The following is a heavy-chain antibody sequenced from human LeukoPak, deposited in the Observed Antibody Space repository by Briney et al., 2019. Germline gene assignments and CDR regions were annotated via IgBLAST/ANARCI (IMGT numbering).Heavy chain of an antibody. D-gene: IGHD2-8*01. Sequence: PGGSLRLFCAASVFIFSDYGMHWVRQAPGKGLEFVSAISSSGGGTYYADSVKGRFTISRDNSRSTVFLQMSSLRAEDTAVYYCAKAPYCPNDVLRYFDYWGQGILVTVSS. CDR1: VFIFSDYG. V-gene: IGHV3-23*01. J-gene: IGHJ4*02. CDR2: ISSSGGGT. CDR3: AKAPYCPNDVLRYFDY.